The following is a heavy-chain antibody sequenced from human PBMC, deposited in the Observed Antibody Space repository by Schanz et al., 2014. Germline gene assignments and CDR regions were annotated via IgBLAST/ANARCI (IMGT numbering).Heavy chain of an antibody. CDR1: GFTFSDYY. CDR2: ISGSSIHK. D-gene: IGHD2-2*01. J-gene: IGHJ6*04. CDR3: ARDLSSLIQGDV. V-gene: IGHV3-11*06. Sequence: PGGSLRLSCAASGFTFSDYYMAWIRQAPGKGLECVSHISGSSIHKNYADSVKGRFTISRDNAKNLLYLQMNGLRAEDTAVYFCARDLSSLIQGDVWGKGTTVTVSS.